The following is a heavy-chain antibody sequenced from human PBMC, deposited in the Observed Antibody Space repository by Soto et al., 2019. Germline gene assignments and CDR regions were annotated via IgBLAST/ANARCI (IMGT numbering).Heavy chain of an antibody. CDR3: AREVTGTHDAFDI. J-gene: IGHJ3*02. D-gene: IGHD1-1*01. CDR1: GYTFTAYR. Sequence: ASVKVSCKASGYTFTAYRISWVRQAPGQGLEWMGWISTYNDNTDYAQKFQDRITLTTDTPTSTAYMELRSLRSDDTAVYYCAREVTGTHDAFDIWGQGTMVTVSS. CDR2: ISTYNDNT. V-gene: IGHV1-18*01.